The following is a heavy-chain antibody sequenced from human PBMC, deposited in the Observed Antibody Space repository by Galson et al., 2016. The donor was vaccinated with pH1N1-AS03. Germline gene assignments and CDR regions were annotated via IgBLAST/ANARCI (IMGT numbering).Heavy chain of an antibody. Sequence: SLRLSCAASGFTFIDYYMNWIRQAPGKGLEWVSYISPTATTINYADSVKGRFTISRDNAKNSLYLQMSTLRSDDTAVYYCARPNGDYAINAFVNWGQGTMVTVSS. D-gene: IGHD4-17*01. V-gene: IGHV3-11*01. CDR2: ISPTATTI. CDR3: ARPNGDYAINAFVN. CDR1: GFTFIDYY. J-gene: IGHJ3*02.